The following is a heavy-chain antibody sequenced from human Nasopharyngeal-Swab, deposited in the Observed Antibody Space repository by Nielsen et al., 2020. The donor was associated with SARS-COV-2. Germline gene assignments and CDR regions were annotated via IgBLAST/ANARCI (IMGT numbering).Heavy chain of an antibody. D-gene: IGHD3-3*01. CDR3: ARGGVLDFWSGYFTS. CDR2: ISHAGTT. J-gene: IGHJ1*01. Sequence: GSLRLSCAVSGGSFSGYYWSWIRQPPGQGLQWIGEISHAGTTNHNPSLKSRATISVDTSKKQFSLRLSSVTAADTAVYYCARGGVLDFWSGYFTSWGQGTLVTVSS. V-gene: IGHV4-34*04. CDR1: GGSFSGYY.